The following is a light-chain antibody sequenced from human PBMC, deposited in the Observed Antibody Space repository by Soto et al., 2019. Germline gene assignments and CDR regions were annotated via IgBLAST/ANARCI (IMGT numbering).Light chain of an antibody. CDR2: EGS. J-gene: IGLJ1*01. CDR3: SSHRGSISFYV. Sequence: QSALTQPASVSGSPGQSITISCTGTGSDVGSYNLVSWYQHHPGKAPKLMIYEGSKRPSGVSNRFSGSKSGNTASLTISGLQAEDEADYYCSSHRGSISFYVFGNGTKVTVL. V-gene: IGLV2-14*02. CDR1: GSDVGSYNL.